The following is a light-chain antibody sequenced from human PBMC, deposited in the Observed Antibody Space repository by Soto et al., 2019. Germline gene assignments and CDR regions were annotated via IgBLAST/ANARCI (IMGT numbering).Light chain of an antibody. CDR3: ISYTSSSTPPYV. CDR1: SSDVGGYNY. J-gene: IGLJ1*01. CDR2: DVS. V-gene: IGLV2-14*01. Sequence: QSALTQPASVSGSPGQSITISCTGTSSDVGGYNYVSWYQQHPGKAPKLMIYDVSNRPSGVSNRFSGSKSGNTASLTISGLQAEDEADYYSISYTSSSTPPYVFGTGTKLTVL.